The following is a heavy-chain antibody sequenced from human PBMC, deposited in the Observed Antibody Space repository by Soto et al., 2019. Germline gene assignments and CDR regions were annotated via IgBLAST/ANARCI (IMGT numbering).Heavy chain of an antibody. V-gene: IGHV3-48*02. J-gene: IGHJ5*02. CDR1: GFTFSTDS. CDR2: ISTSGATR. CDR3: ARDQSWRDLVWWFDP. D-gene: IGHD3-16*01. Sequence: GGSLRLSCVASGFTFSTDSMNWVRQAPGKGLEWVAHISTSGATRYYADSVKGRFTISRDNAKTSLYLQMDSLRNEDTAVYYCARDQSWRDLVWWFDPWGQGTLVTVSS.